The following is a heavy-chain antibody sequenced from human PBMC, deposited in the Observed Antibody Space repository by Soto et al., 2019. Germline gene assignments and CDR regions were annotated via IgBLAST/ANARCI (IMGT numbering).Heavy chain of an antibody. CDR3: ARTRPGGDPYYYGMDV. CDR1: GFTVSSNY. V-gene: IGHV3-53*04. CDR2: IYSGGST. Sequence: EVQLVESGGGLVQPGGSLRLSCAASGFTVSSNYMSWVRQAPGKGLEWVSVIYSGGSTYYADSVKGRFTISRHNSKNTLYLQMNSLRAEDTAVYYCARTRPGGDPYYYGMDVWGQGTTVTVSS. D-gene: IGHD2-21*02. J-gene: IGHJ6*02.